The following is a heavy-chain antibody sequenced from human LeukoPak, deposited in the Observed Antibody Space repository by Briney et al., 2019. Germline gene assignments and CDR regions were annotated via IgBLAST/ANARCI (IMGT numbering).Heavy chain of an antibody. D-gene: IGHD6-6*01. Sequence: GSLRLSCAVSGLTVNINYMSWVRQPPGKGLEWIGYIYYSGSTNYNPSLKSRVTISVDTSKNQFSLKLSSVTAADTAVYYCAGFRIAARPPNFDYWGQGTLVTVSS. CDR2: IYYSGST. CDR3: AGFRIAARPPNFDY. V-gene: IGHV4-59*08. CDR1: GLTVNINY. J-gene: IGHJ4*02.